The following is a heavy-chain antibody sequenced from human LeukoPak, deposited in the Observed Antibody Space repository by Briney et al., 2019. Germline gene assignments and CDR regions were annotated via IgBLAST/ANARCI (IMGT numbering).Heavy chain of an antibody. Sequence: SETLSLTCAVYGGSFSGYYWSWIRQPPGKGPEWIGEINHSGSTNYNPSLKSRVTISVDTSKNQFSLKLSSVTAADTAVYYCARVRYYDFWSGSPAHFDYWGQGTLVTVSS. CDR3: ARVRYYDFWSGSPAHFDY. D-gene: IGHD3-3*01. J-gene: IGHJ4*02. V-gene: IGHV4-34*01. CDR2: INHSGST. CDR1: GGSFSGYY.